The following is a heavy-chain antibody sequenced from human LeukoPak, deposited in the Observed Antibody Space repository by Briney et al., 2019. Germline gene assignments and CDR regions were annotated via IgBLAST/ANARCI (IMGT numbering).Heavy chain of an antibody. CDR1: GFTFSSYA. V-gene: IGHV3-23*01. J-gene: IGHJ4*02. CDR2: ISGSGGST. CDR3: AKDHRYYGSGSYPDLFDY. D-gene: IGHD3-10*01. Sequence: GGSLRLSCAASGFTFSSYAMSWVRQAPGKGLEWVSAISGSGGSTYYADSVKGRFTISRDNSKNTLYLQMNSLRAEDTAVYYCAKDHRYYGSGSYPDLFDYWGQGTLVTVSS.